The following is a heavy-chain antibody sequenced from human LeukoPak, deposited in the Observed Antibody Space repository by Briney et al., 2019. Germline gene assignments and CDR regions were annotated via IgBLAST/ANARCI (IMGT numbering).Heavy chain of an antibody. J-gene: IGHJ4*02. CDR2: IYSDNT. Sequence: GGSLSPSFAASGFPFSYAWMSWVRPAPGKGLEWVSFIYSDNTHYSDSVKGRFTISRDNSKNTLYLQMNSLRAEDTAVYYCARRAGAYSHPYDYWGQGTLVTVSS. V-gene: IGHV3-53*01. CDR1: GFPFSYAW. CDR3: ARRAGAYSHPYDY. D-gene: IGHD4/OR15-4a*01.